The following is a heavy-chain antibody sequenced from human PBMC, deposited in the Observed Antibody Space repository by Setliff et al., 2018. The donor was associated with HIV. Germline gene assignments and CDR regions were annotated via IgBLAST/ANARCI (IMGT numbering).Heavy chain of an antibody. J-gene: IGHJ2*01. CDR1: GFTFSDYY. V-gene: IGHV3-11*04. CDR3: ARVPVMATITYWYFDL. Sequence: GGTLRLSCAASGFTFSDYYMSWIRQAPGKGLEWISYISRGGRTKYYADSVKGRFTISRDNAKNSLYLQMNSLRAEDTPIHYCARVPVMATITYWYFDLWGSGTLVTVSS. D-gene: IGHD5-12*01. CDR2: ISRGGRTK.